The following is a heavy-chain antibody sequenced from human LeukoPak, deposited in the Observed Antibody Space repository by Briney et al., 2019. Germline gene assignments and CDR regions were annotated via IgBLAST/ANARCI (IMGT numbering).Heavy chain of an antibody. Sequence: ASVKVSCKASGYTFTSYYMHWVRQAAGQGLEWMGIINPSGGSTSYAQKFQGRVTMTRDMSTSTVYMELSSLRSEDTAVYYCARQFGEYCSSTSCYPHNWFDPWGQGTLVTVSS. CDR3: ARQFGEYCSSTSCYPHNWFDP. J-gene: IGHJ5*02. CDR1: GYTFTSYY. D-gene: IGHD2-2*01. V-gene: IGHV1-46*01. CDR2: INPSGGST.